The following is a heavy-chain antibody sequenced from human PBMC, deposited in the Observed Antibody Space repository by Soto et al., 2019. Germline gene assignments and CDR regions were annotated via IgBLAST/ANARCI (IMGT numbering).Heavy chain of an antibody. CDR1: GGSISSSSYY. CDR2: FYYSGST. V-gene: IGHV4-39*01. CDR3: ALQPAGRRAGTGLSY. J-gene: IGHJ4*02. Sequence: SETLSLTCTVSGGSISSSSYYWGWIRQSPGKGLEWIGSFYYSGSTYYSPSLRSRVTISGDTSRKQISLRLSSVTAADTAVYYCALQPAGRRAGTGLSYWGQGTLDTVSS. D-gene: IGHD6-19*01.